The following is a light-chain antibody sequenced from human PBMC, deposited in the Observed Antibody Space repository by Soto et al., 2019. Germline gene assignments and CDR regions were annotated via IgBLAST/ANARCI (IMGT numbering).Light chain of an antibody. V-gene: IGLV2-14*01. Sequence: QSALTQPASVSGSPGQSITISCTGTSSDVGGYNYVSWYQQHPGKVPKLMIYDVSNRPSGVSNRFSGSKSGNTAPLTISGLQAEDEADYYCSSYTSSSLYVFGTGTKLTVL. CDR3: SSYTSSSLYV. CDR2: DVS. CDR1: SSDVGGYNY. J-gene: IGLJ1*01.